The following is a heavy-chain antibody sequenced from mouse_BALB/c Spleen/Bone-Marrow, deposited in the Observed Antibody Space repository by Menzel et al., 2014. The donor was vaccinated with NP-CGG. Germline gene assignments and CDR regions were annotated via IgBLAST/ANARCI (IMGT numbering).Heavy chain of an antibody. CDR1: GFTFXSFG. CDR3: ARGGYYVPSYFDY. CDR2: ISRGSSTL. V-gene: IGHV5-17*02. Sequence: EVQRVESGGGLVQPGGSRKLSCAASGFTFXSFGMHWVRQAPEKGLEWVAYISRGSSTLYYADTVKGRFTISRDNPKNTLFLQMTSLRSEDTAMYYCARGGYYVPSYFDYWGQGTTLTVSS. D-gene: IGHD2-3*01. J-gene: IGHJ2*01.